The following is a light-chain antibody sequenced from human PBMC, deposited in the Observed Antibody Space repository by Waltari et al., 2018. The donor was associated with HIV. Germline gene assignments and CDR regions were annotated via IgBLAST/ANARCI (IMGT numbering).Light chain of an antibody. V-gene: IGLV2-8*01. Sequence: QSALTQPPSASGSPGQSVTISCTATGSDVGSQNSVTWYQHHPGKAPKLIIYEVRKRPSGGPDRFSGSNSGNTASLTVSGLQAEDEADYYCSSYAGSYTYVFGTGTRLTVL. J-gene: IGLJ1*01. CDR1: GSDVGSQNS. CDR3: SSYAGSYTYV. CDR2: EVR.